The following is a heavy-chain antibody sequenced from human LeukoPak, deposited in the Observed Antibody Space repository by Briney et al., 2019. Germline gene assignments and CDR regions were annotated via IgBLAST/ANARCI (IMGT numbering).Heavy chain of an antibody. CDR1: NIAISSFY. CDR3: ARLNDFGAALDY. D-gene: IGHD4-17*01. CDR2: IYYGGTT. J-gene: IGHJ4*02. Sequence: SETLSLTCNVSNIAISSFYWSWIRQPPGKGLEWLGYIYYGGTTKYNSSLESRVSMSIDASRDQFSPRLASVTAADTAVYYCARLNDFGAALDYWGQGTLVIVSS. V-gene: IGHV4-59*01.